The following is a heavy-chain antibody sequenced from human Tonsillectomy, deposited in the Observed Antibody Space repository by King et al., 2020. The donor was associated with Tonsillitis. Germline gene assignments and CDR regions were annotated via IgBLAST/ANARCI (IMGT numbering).Heavy chain of an antibody. CDR1: GFSITTRSAY. V-gene: IGHV4-39*01. D-gene: IGHD3-22*01. J-gene: IGHJ4*02. CDR3: ASPGSGSEYESSGDLAY. CDR2: IFYSGPT. Sequence: QLQESGPGVVKPSETLSLTCTVSGFSITTRSAYWDWIRQPPGKGLEWMGRIFYSGPTYYNRSLRRRLSITMDTATNQFSLRLTSVTAADTAVYYCASPGSGSEYESSGDLAYWGQGSLVVVS.